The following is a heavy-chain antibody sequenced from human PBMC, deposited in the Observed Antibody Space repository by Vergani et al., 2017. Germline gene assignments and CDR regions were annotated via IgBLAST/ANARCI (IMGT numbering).Heavy chain of an antibody. CDR1: GGTFSSYA. CDR3: AREPFVSGYFPPGYNWFDP. Sequence: QVQLVQSGAEVKKPGSSVKVSCKASGGTFSSYAISWVRQAPGQGLEWMGRTIPIFGTANYAQKVQGRVTITADKSTSTAYMELSSLRADDTAVYYCAREPFVSGYFPPGYNWFDPWGQGTLVTVSS. D-gene: IGHD3-3*01. CDR2: TIPIFGTA. J-gene: IGHJ5*02. V-gene: IGHV1-69*14.